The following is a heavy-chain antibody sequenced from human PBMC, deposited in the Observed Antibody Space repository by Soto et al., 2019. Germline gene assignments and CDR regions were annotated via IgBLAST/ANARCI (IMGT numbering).Heavy chain of an antibody. J-gene: IGHJ6*04. D-gene: IGHD2-15*01. CDR1: GFTVSSKY. CDR2: IESGGTT. CDR3: TRNDVLCNDGRFYAIPLNL. V-gene: IGHV3-66*01. Sequence: EVQLVESGGGLVQPGGSLRLSCAASGFTVSSKYMTWVRQAPGKGLEWVSLIESGGTTYYADSVKGRFTTSRETCENTLHLQMDSLRVEDTAFYYCTRNDVLCNDGRFYAIPLNLWRKGTTITVSS.